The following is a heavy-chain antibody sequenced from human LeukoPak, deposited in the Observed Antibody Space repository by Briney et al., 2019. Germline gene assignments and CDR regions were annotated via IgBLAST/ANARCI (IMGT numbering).Heavy chain of an antibody. J-gene: IGHJ6*03. CDR2: IYHSGST. Sequence: SETLSLNCTVSGGSVSRNSDYWGWIRQPPGKGLEWIGYIYHSGSTYYNPSLKSRVTISVDRSKNQFSLKLSSVTAADTAVYYCARVNGGGDYYYYMDVWGKGTTVTVSS. CDR3: ARVNGGGDYYYYMDV. D-gene: IGHD4-23*01. CDR1: GGSVSRNSDY. V-gene: IGHV4-39*07.